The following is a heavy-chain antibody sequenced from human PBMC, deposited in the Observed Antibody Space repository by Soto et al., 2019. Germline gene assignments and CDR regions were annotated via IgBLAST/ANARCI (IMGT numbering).Heavy chain of an antibody. Sequence: PSETLSLTCAVYGGSFSGYYWTWIRQPPGTGLEWIGEINHSGSTNYNPSLKSRVTIPVDTSKNQFSLQLTSVTAADTAVYYCARDKITGLFAYWGQGTLVTVSS. V-gene: IGHV4-34*01. CDR2: INHSGST. J-gene: IGHJ4*02. CDR1: GGSFSGYY. CDR3: ARDKITGLFAY. D-gene: IGHD2-8*02.